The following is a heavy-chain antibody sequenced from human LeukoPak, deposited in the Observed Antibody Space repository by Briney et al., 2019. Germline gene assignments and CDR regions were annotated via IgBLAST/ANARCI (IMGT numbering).Heavy chain of an antibody. V-gene: IGHV4-59*12. CDR1: SDSISGYY. CDR3: ARDRPYSSSWTHWY. D-gene: IGHD6-13*01. Sequence: SETLPLTCSVSSDSISGYYWSWLRQPPGKGLEWIGYIYYSGNTYYNPSLKSRVTISLDTSKNQFSLKLSSVTAADTAVYYCARDRPYSSSWTHWYWGQGTLVTVSS. J-gene: IGHJ4*02. CDR2: IYYSGNT.